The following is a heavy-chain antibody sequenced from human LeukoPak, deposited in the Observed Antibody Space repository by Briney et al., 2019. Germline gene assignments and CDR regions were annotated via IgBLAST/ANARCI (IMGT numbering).Heavy chain of an antibody. CDR3: AKDIAAAGTDFGFDY. V-gene: IGHV3-48*03. Sequence: GGSLRLSRAPPGFTLSSYEMNWVRQAPGKGLEWISYISRSGSSIHYANSVKGRFTISRDNSKNTLYLQMNSLRAEDTAVYYCAKDIAAAGTDFGFDYWGQGTLVTVFS. CDR2: ISRSGSSI. D-gene: IGHD6-13*01. J-gene: IGHJ4*02. CDR1: GFTLSSYE.